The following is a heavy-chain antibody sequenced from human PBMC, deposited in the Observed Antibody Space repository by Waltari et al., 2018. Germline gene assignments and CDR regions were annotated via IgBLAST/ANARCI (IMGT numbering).Heavy chain of an antibody. Sequence: QLHLQEAGPGLVKPSETLSLTCSVPGGSIISNRHYRAWIRQPPGKGLEWTATISYTGTTYYNPSLKSRVTISVDTSKNQFSLKLSSVTAADTAVYYCATYVGASIGTAAFDVWGQGTMVTVSS. CDR3: ATYVGASIGTAAFDV. J-gene: IGHJ3*01. V-gene: IGHV4-39*01. CDR1: GGSIISNRHY. D-gene: IGHD3-16*01. CDR2: ISYTGTT.